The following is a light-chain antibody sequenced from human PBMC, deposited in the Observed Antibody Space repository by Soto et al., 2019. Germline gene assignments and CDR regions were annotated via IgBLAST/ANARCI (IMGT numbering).Light chain of an antibody. J-gene: IGKJ5*01. CDR1: QSISSW. CDR3: QKYNSYLYT. Sequence: DIQMTQSPSTLSASVGDRVTITCRASQSISSWLAWYQQKPGKAPKLLIYDASSLESGVPPRFSGSGSGTEFTLTISSLQPDGFATYYCQKYNSYLYTFGQGTRLEIK. CDR2: DAS. V-gene: IGKV1-5*01.